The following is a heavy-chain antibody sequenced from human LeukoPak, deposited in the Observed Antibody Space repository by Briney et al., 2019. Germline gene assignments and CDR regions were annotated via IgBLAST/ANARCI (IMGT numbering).Heavy chain of an antibody. CDR2: ISAYNGNT. Sequence: ASVKVSCKASGYTFTSYGISWVRQAPGQGLEWMVWISAYNGNTNYAQKLQGRVTMTTDTSTSTAYMELRSLRSDDTAVYYCAIQFRFGESIDYWGQGTLVTVSS. CDR3: AIQFRFGESIDY. CDR1: GYTFTSYG. V-gene: IGHV1-18*01. D-gene: IGHD3-10*01. J-gene: IGHJ4*02.